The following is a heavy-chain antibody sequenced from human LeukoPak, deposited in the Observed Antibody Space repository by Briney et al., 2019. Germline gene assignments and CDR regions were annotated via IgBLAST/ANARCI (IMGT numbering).Heavy chain of an antibody. J-gene: IGHJ4*02. CDR3: ARDPEWLPIYYFDY. Sequence: GGSLRLSCAASGFNFSSYAMHWVRQAPGKGLEWVEVISYDGSNKYYADSVKGRFTISRDNSKNTLYLQMNSLRAEDTAVYYCARDPEWLPIYYFDYWGQGTLVTVSS. D-gene: IGHD3-3*01. V-gene: IGHV3-30*04. CDR2: ISYDGSNK. CDR1: GFNFSSYA.